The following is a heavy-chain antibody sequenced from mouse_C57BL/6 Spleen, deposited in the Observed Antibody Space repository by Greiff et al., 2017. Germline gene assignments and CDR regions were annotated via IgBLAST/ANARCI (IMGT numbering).Heavy chain of an antibody. CDR1: GYTFTDYE. CDR3: TRGGLRAMDY. Sequence: VKLVESGAELVRPGASVTLSCKASGYTFTDYEMHWVKQTPVHGLEWIGAIDPETGGTAYNQKFKGKAILTADKSSSTAYMELRSLTSEDSAVYYCTRGGLRAMDYWGQGTSGTVSS. V-gene: IGHV1-15*01. J-gene: IGHJ4*01. CDR2: IDPETGGT.